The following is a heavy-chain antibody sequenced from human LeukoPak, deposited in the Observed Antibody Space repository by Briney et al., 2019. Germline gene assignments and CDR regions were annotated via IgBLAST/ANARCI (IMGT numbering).Heavy chain of an antibody. CDR2: ISSSSSYI. CDR1: GFTFSSYS. J-gene: IGHJ3*02. Sequence: AGGSLRLSCAASGFTFSSYSMNWVRQAPGKGLEWVSSISSSSSYIYYADSVKGRFTISRDNAKNSLYLQMNSLRAEDTAVYYCARGSRFGVVERNAFDIWGQGTMVTVSS. CDR3: ARGSRFGVVERNAFDI. V-gene: IGHV3-21*01. D-gene: IGHD3-3*01.